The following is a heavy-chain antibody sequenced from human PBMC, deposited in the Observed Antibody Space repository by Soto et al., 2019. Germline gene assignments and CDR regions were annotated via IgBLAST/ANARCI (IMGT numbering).Heavy chain of an antibody. V-gene: IGHV4-34*01. D-gene: IGHD3-10*01. CDR1: GGYFNDNY. CDR2: ISRSGTT. Sequence: QVQLQQWGAGLLKPSETLSLSCAVYGGYFNDNYYTWFRQPPGKGLEWIGEISRSGTTKYIPSLKSRASIPFDTSKAQVSLKVPSVTAADTAVYYCATSLWFGTQVELWGQGALVTVSS. J-gene: IGHJ5*02. CDR3: ATSLWFGTQVEL.